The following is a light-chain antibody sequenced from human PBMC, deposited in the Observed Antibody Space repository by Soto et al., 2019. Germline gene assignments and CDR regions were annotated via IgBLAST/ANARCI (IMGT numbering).Light chain of an antibody. CDR3: QKYDSAPRT. V-gene: IGKV1-27*01. J-gene: IGKJ1*01. CDR1: QGINNY. CDR2: SAS. Sequence: DIRMTQSPSSLSASVGDSVTITCRASQGINNYLAWYQQKPGKVPVLLIYSASTLKPGIPPRFSGSGTGTDFTLTISSLQPEDFATYYCQKYDSAPRTFGQGTKVDIK.